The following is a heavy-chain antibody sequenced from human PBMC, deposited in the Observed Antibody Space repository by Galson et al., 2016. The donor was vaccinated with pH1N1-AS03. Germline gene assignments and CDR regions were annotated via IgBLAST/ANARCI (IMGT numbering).Heavy chain of an antibody. CDR1: GFTFSDFG. D-gene: IGHD1/OR15-1a*01. V-gene: IGHV3-23*01. Sequence: SLRLSCAASGFTFSDFGMSWVRQGPGEGLEWVAAISGDGEVTYYADSMKGRFIISRDNSKDTLYLQMSGLRAEDTADYYCATDGTNGLLRWKYWGQGTLVTVSS. CDR2: ISGDGEVT. J-gene: IGHJ1*01. CDR3: ATDGTNGLLRWKY.